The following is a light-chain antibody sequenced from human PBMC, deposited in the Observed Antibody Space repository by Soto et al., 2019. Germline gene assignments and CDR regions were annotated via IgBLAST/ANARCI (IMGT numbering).Light chain of an antibody. Sequence: SYELTQSPSVSVAPGQTARITCEKDNIGTKSVHWYQQKPGQAPVLVVYDDNDRPAGIPERFSGSNSGTTATLAISRVEAGDEADYYCQVWDSTSDLVVFGGGTKLTVL. CDR1: NIGTKS. V-gene: IGLV3-21*02. CDR3: QVWDSTSDLVV. J-gene: IGLJ2*01. CDR2: DDN.